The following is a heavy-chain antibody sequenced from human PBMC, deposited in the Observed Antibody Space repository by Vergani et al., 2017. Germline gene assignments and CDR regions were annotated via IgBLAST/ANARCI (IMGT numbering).Heavy chain of an antibody. Sequence: QLQLQESGPGLVKPSETLCLTCTVSGGSIHSSSYYLGWVRPPPGKGLEWIGSIYYSGSTYYNPSLKSRVTISVDTSKNQFSLKLSSVTAADTAVYYCARHLAYCXGDCYPYYYGMDVWGQGTTVTVSS. D-gene: IGHD2-21*02. CDR1: GGSIHSSSYY. V-gene: IGHV4-39*01. J-gene: IGHJ6*02. CDR3: ARHLAYCXGDCYPYYYGMDV. CDR2: IYYSGST.